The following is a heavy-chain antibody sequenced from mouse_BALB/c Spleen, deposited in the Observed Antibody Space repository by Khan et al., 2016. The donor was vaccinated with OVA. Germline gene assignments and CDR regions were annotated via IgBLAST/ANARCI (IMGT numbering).Heavy chain of an antibody. D-gene: IGHD1-1*01. CDR3: AKYGNYYGSSAWFAY. J-gene: IGHJ3*01. V-gene: IGHV5-17*02. CDR2: ISSGSSNI. CDR1: GFTFSSFG. Sequence: EVELVESGGGLVQPGGSRKLSCAASGFTFSSFGMHWVRQAPEKGLEWVAYISSGSSNIYYADTVKGRFTISRDNPKNTLFMQMPSLRSEDTAMNYCAKYGNYYGSSAWFAYWGQGTLFTVSA.